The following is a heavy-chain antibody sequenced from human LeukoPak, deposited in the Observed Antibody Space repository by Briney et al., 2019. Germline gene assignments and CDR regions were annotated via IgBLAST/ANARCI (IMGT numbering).Heavy chain of an antibody. J-gene: IGHJ4*02. Sequence: GASVKVSCEASGYSFTNYYIHWVRQAPGQGLESVGIINPSGGGTTYPQKFQGRVTMTRDTSTSTVYMELSSLRSEDTAVYYCARVPYCFNGICYTHYYFDYWGQGTLVTVSS. CDR1: GYSFTNYY. CDR2: INPSGGGT. CDR3: ARVPYCFNGICYTHYYFDY. D-gene: IGHD2-8*01. V-gene: IGHV1-46*01.